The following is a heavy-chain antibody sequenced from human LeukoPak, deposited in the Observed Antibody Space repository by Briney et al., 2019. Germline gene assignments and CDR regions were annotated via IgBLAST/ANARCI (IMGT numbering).Heavy chain of an antibody. D-gene: IGHD3-10*01. CDR2: IYYSGST. CDR3: ARDGSWFGESLY. CDR1: GGSISSSSYY. V-gene: IGHV4-39*07. J-gene: IGHJ4*02. Sequence: SETLSLTCTVSGGSISSSSYYWGWIRQPPGKGLEWIGSIYYSGSTYYNPSLKSRVTISVDTSKNQFSLKLSSVTAADTAVYYCARDGSWFGESLYWGQGTLVTVSS.